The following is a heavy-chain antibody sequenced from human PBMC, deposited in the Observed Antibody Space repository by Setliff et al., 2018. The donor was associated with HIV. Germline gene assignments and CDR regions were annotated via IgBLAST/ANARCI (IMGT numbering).Heavy chain of an antibody. CDR2: LSIDSGYT. CDR3: ARVFAGISGWFLFDY. D-gene: IGHD6-19*01. CDR1: GHSFTGYW. V-gene: IGHV1-18*04. Sequence: ASVKVSCKASGHSFTGYWMHWVRQAPGQGLEWMVWLSIDSGYTNFAQNFQGRVTITTDTSARTAYMKLSSLRSEDTAVYYCARVFAGISGWFLFDYWGQGTLVTVS. J-gene: IGHJ4*02.